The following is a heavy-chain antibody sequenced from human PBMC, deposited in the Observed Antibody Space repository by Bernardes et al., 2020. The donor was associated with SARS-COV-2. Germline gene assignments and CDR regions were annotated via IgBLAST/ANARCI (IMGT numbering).Heavy chain of an antibody. CDR1: GYTFTGYY. Sequence: ASVKVSCKASGYTFTGYYIHWVRQAPGQGLEWMGWISPISGGTKYAQKFQGRVTMTTDTSISTAYMELSSLKSDDTAVFFCARGRNYYDTSGYSFDYWGQGKLVTVSS. CDR2: ISPISGGT. D-gene: IGHD3-22*01. V-gene: IGHV1-2*02. CDR3: ARGRNYYDTSGYSFDY. J-gene: IGHJ4*01.